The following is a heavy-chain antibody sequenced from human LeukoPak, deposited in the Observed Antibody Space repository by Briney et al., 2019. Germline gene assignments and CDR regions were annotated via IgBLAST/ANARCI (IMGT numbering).Heavy chain of an antibody. D-gene: IGHD1-26*01. J-gene: IGHJ4*02. CDR1: GFTFSSYS. Sequence: PGGSLRLFCAASGFTFSSYSMNWVRQAPGKGLEWVSSISSSSSYIYYADSVKGRFTISRDNAKNSLYLQMNSLRAEDTAVYYCARGPGMGATGDFDYWGQGTLVTVSS. CDR2: ISSSSSYI. CDR3: ARGPGMGATGDFDY. V-gene: IGHV3-21*01.